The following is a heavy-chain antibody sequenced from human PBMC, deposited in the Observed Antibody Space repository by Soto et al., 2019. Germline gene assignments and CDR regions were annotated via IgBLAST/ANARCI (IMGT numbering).Heavy chain of an antibody. D-gene: IGHD1-1*01. Sequence: QVQLVQSGAGVRRPGSSVKVSCKASGGTFGSNAISWVRQAPGQGLEWMGNIIPIFGTINNAQKFQGRVTITADESTNTAYMELSSLRSEDTAVYYCAREGYTFGPGEVRGAFDIWGQGTMVTVSS. CDR1: GGTFGSNA. CDR3: AREGYTFGPGEVRGAFDI. CDR2: IIPIFGTI. V-gene: IGHV1-69*15. J-gene: IGHJ3*02.